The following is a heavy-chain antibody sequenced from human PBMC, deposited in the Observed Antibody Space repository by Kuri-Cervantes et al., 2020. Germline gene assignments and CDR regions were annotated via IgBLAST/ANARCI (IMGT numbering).Heavy chain of an antibody. J-gene: IGHJ3*02. V-gene: IGHV3-30*02. D-gene: IGHD3-22*01. CDR2: IRYDGSNQ. CDR1: GFSFSNYG. Sequence: GGSLRLSCAASGFSFSNYGMHWVRQAPGKGLEWVAFIRYDGSNQYYADSVKGRISISRDNSKNTLYLQMNSLRAEDTAVYYCAREYYFDSSGYYDAFDIWGQGTMVTVSS. CDR3: AREYYFDSSGYYDAFDI.